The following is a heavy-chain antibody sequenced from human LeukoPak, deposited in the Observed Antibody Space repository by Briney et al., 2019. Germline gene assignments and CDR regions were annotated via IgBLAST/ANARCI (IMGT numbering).Heavy chain of an antibody. J-gene: IGHJ5*02. CDR2: IYYSGST. V-gene: IGHV4-39*01. D-gene: IGHD3-10*01. Sequence: SETLSLTCTVSGGSISSYYWSWIRQPPGKGLEWIGSIYYSGSTYYNPSLKSRVTVSVDTSKNQFSLKLSSVTAADTAVYYCARRGVGMAVDPWGQGTLVTVSS. CDR1: GGSISSYY. CDR3: ARRGVGMAVDP.